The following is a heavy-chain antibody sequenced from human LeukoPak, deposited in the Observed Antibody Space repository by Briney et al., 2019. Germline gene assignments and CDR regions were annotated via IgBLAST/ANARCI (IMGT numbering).Heavy chain of an antibody. Sequence: SETLSLTCTVSGGSISTYYWSWVRQPPGKGLEWIGYIYYSGSTNYNPSLKSRVTISVDTSKNQFSLKLSSVTAADTAVYYCAREARYDILTGYYTLSWFDPWGQGTLVTVSS. J-gene: IGHJ5*02. CDR3: AREARYDILTGYYTLSWFDP. CDR2: IYYSGST. CDR1: GGSISTYY. D-gene: IGHD3-9*01. V-gene: IGHV4-59*01.